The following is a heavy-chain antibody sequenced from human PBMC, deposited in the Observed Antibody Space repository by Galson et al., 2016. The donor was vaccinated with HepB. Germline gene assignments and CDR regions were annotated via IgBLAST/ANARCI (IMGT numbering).Heavy chain of an antibody. CDR1: GFSFSSYT. V-gene: IGHV3-23*01. CDR3: LHSIDY. D-gene: IGHD2/OR15-2a*01. CDR2: ISGSGDRK. Sequence: SLRLSCAASGFSFSSYTMSWVRQAPGKGLEWISAISGSGDRKYYADSVRGRFTISRDNAKNTLYLEMNSLSAEDTALYYCLHSIDYWGQGTLVTVSS. J-gene: IGHJ4*02.